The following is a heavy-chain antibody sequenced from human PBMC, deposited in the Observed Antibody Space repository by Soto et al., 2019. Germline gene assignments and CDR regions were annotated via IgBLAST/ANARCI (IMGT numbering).Heavy chain of an antibody. Sequence: GSLRLSCTASGFTFGDYAMSWFRQAPGKGLEWVVFIRSKAYGGTAEYAASVKGRFTISRDDSKSIAYLQMNSLKTEDTAVYYCTIDRVAGYDSWSGYYDDAFDIWGQGTMVTGSS. V-gene: IGHV3-49*03. D-gene: IGHD3-3*01. J-gene: IGHJ3*02. CDR1: GFTFGDYA. CDR2: IRSKAYGGTA. CDR3: TIDRVAGYDSWSGYYDDAFDI.